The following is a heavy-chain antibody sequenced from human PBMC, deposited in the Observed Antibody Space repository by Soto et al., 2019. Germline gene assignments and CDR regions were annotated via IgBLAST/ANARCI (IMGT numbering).Heavy chain of an antibody. Sequence: QVQLVQSGAELRKPGSSVKDSCKASGGTFNNLGISWVRQAPGQGLAWMGGIIPVFDTTNYAKKFQGRVTITADDPTSRAYVELRRLRCEDTADDYCAGAYINGTKWQYDYGMDVSGQGTPVTVSS. D-gene: IGHD1-20*01. CDR2: IIPVFDTT. CDR3: AGAYINGTKWQYDYGMDV. J-gene: IGHJ6*02. V-gene: IGHV1-69*01. CDR1: GGTFNNLG.